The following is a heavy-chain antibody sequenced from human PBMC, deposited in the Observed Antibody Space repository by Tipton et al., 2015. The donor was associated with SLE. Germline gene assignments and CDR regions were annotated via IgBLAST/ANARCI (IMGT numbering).Heavy chain of an antibody. CDR1: GYTFTGYY. CDR2: INPNSGGT. D-gene: IGHD3-16*02. J-gene: IGHJ4*02. CDR3: GAGGRITCGGVIAPGD. V-gene: IGHV1-2*02. Sequence: QLVQSGAEVKKPGASVKVSCKASGYTFTGYYMHWVRQAPGQGLEWMGWINPNSGGTNYAQKFQGRVTMTRDTSISTAYMELSRLSSDDRGVYYGGAGGRITCGGVIAPGDWGQGTLVTVSS.